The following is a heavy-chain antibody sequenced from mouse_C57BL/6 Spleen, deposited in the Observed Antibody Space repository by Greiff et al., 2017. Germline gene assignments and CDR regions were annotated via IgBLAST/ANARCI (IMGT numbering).Heavy chain of an antibody. V-gene: IGHV5-9-1*02. CDR3: TRDGTTVVVWYFDV. Sequence: EVQVVESGEGLVKPGGSLKLSCAASGFTFSSYAMSWVRQTPEKRLEWVAYISSGGDYIYYADTVKGRFTISRDNARNTLYLQMSGLKSEDTAMYYCTRDGTTVVVWYFDVWGTGTTVTVSS. CDR1: GFTFSSYA. D-gene: IGHD1-1*01. J-gene: IGHJ1*03. CDR2: ISSGGDYI.